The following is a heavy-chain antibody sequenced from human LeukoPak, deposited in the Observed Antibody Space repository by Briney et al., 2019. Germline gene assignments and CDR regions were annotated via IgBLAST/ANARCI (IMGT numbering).Heavy chain of an antibody. CDR1: GFTFSSYS. CDR2: ISSSGSTI. D-gene: IGHD4-17*01. J-gene: IGHJ4*02. CDR3: ASGHGDYSI. V-gene: IGHV3-48*04. Sequence: GGSLRLSCAASGFTFSSYSMNWVRQAPGKGLEWVSYISSSGSTIYYADSVKGRFTISRDNAKNSLYLQMNSLRVEDTALYYCASGHGDYSIWGQGTLVTVSS.